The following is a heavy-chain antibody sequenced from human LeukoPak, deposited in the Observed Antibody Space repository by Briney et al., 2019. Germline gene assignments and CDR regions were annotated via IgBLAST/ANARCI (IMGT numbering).Heavy chain of an antibody. Sequence: SETLSLTCTVSGGSISSDTYYWSWIRQHPGKGLEWIGYIYYRGSTYYNPSLKSRVTISGDTSKNQFSLKMSSVTAADTAVYYCASLSKYYYESRGFFDYWGQGTLVTVSS. D-gene: IGHD3-22*01. CDR3: ASLSKYYYESRGFFDY. CDR2: IYYRGST. CDR1: GGSISSDTYY. V-gene: IGHV4-39*01. J-gene: IGHJ4*02.